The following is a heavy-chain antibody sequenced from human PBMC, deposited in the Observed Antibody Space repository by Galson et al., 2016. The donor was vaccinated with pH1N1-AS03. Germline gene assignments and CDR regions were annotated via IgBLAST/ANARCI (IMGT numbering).Heavy chain of an antibody. Sequence: SLRLSCAASGFTFNNYAMNWVRQAPGKGLEWVAAVNGGGDVTKYADSVKGRFSISRDNYRNTVFLHMNSLTPEDTAVYYCAKGHNSVTTACSDWGQGTLVTVSS. V-gene: IGHV3-23*01. D-gene: IGHD5-24*01. CDR3: AKGHNSVTTACSD. J-gene: IGHJ4*02. CDR1: GFTFNNYA. CDR2: VNGGGDVT.